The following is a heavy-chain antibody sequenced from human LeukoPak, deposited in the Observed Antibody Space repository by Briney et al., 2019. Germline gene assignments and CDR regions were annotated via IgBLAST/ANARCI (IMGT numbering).Heavy chain of an antibody. V-gene: IGHV3-66*01. J-gene: IGHJ4*02. CDR3: ARDTLDYYDR. Sequence: QAGGSLRLSCAASGFTVSSNYMSWVRQAPGKGLEWVSAIYSGGSTYYADSVKGRFTISRDNSKNTLYLQMNSLRAEDTAVYYCARDTLDYYDRWGQGTLVTVSS. CDR1: GFTVSSNY. CDR2: IYSGGST.